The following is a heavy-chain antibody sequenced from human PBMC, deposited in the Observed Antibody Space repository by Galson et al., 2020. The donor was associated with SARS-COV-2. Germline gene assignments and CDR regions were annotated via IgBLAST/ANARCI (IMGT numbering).Heavy chain of an antibody. J-gene: IGHJ5*02. CDR1: GFTFGNYA. Sequence: GESLKISCVASGFTFGNYAMSWVRQAPGKGLEWVSSISGRGRSTYYADSVEGRFTISRDNSKNTLYLQMNSLRAEDTAIYYCAKDSVTIVRGDFDPWGQGTLVTVSS. D-gene: IGHD3-10*01. CDR2: ISGRGRST. V-gene: IGHV3-23*01. CDR3: AKDSVTIVRGDFDP.